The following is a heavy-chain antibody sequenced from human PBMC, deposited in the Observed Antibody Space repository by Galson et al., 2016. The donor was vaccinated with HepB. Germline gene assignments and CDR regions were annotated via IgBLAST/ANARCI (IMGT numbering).Heavy chain of an antibody. J-gene: IGHJ4*02. CDR3: AKDLWRRGFLDH. D-gene: IGHD2-21*01. CDR2: ISYDGSNE. Sequence: SLRLSCAASGFTFNNHDMHWVRQAPGKGPEWAALISYDGSNEYYSDSVKGRFTISRDNSKNTMYLQMNRVRLEDTAVYYCAKDLWRRGFLDHWGQGTLVTVSS. V-gene: IGHV3-30*18. CDR1: GFTFNNHD.